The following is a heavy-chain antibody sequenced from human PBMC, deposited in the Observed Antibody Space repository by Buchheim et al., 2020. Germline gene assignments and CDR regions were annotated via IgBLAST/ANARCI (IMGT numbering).Heavy chain of an antibody. J-gene: IGHJ5*02. D-gene: IGHD3-10*01. CDR2: ISSGGRTNY. CDR1: GGSISSSLW. Sequence: QVQLQESGPGLVKPSGTLSLTCAISGGSISSSLWWSWVRQSPGKGLEWIGEISSGGRTNYNYNPSLGSRVTVSVDKSKNQFSLNLRSVTAADTAVYFCARGHGAGSSPDWFDPWGPGAL. CDR3: ARGHGAGSSPDWFDP. V-gene: IGHV4-4*02.